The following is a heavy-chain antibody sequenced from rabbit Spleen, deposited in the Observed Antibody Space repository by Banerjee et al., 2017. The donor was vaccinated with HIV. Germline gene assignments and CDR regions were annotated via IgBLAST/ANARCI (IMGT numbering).Heavy chain of an antibody. V-gene: IGHV1S45*01. CDR3: ARRGTDNNYPYTAFDP. CDR2: IYGGSGGNT. J-gene: IGHJ2*01. Sequence: QEQLEESGGGLVKPEGSLTLTCTASGFSFSSSYWICWVRQAPGKGLEWIACIYGGSGGNTYYATWAKGRFTISKTSSTTVTLQMTSLTGADTATYFCARRGTDNNYPYTAFDPWGQGTLVTVS. CDR1: GFSFSSSYW. D-gene: IGHD7-1*01.